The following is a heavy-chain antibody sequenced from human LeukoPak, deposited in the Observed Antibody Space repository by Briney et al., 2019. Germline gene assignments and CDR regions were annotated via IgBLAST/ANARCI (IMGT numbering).Heavy chain of an antibody. CDR2: FDPEDGET. CDR3: ATTTYYYDSSGYYFFDY. V-gene: IGHV1-24*01. CDR1: GYTLTELS. Sequence: GASVKVSCKVSGYTLTELSMHWVRQAPGKGLEWMGGFDPEDGETIYAQKFQGRVTMTEDTSTDTAYMELSGLRSEDTAVYYCATTTYYYDSSGYYFFDYWGQGTLVTVSS. D-gene: IGHD3-22*01. J-gene: IGHJ4*02.